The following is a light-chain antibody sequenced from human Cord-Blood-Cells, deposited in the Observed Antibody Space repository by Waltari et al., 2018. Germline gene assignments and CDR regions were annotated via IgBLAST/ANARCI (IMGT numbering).Light chain of an antibody. V-gene: IGKV1-9*01. CDR3: QQLNSYPRIT. CDR2: AAS. J-gene: IGKJ5*01. CDR1: QGISSY. Sequence: DIQLTQSPSFLSASVGDRVTITCRASQGISSYLAWYQQKPGKAPKLLIYAASTLQSGVPSRFGGGGSGTEFTLTISSLQPEDFATYYCQQLNSYPRITFGQGTRLEIK.